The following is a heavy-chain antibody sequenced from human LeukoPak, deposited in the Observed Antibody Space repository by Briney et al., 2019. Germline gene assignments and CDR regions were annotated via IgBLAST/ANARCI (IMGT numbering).Heavy chain of an antibody. D-gene: IGHD6-19*01. Sequence: GRSLRLSCAASGFTFSSYGMHWVRQAPGKGLEWVAVIWCDGSNKYYADSVKGRFTISRDNSKNTLYLQMNSLRAEDTAVYYCARAYSSGWYWSGIDYWGQGTLVTVSS. V-gene: IGHV3-33*01. J-gene: IGHJ4*02. CDR3: ARAYSSGWYWSGIDY. CDR1: GFTFSSYG. CDR2: IWCDGSNK.